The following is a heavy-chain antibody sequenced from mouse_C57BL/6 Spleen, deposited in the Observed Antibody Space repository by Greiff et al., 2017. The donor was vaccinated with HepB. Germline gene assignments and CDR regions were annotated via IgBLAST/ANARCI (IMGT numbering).Heavy chain of an antibody. CDR2: IHPNSGST. D-gene: IGHD1-1*01. V-gene: IGHV1-64*01. CDR1: GYTFTSYW. J-gene: IGHJ4*01. CDR3: ARGATVVAKRYYAMDY. Sequence: VQVVESGAELVKPGASVKLSCKASGYTFTSYWMHWVKQRPGQGLEWIGMIHPNSGSTNYNEKFKSKATLTVDKSSSTAYMQLSSLTSEDSAVYYCARGATVVAKRYYAMDYWGQGTSVTVSS.